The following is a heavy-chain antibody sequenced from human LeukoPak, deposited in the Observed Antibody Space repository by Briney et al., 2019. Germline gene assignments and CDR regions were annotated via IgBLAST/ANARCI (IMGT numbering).Heavy chain of an antibody. CDR2: IKEDGSEK. D-gene: IGHD2-15*01. J-gene: IGHJ4*02. CDR1: GFTFSSYW. Sequence: GGSLRLSCAASGFTFSSYWMNWVRQAPGKGLEWVANIKEDGSEKNYVDSVKGRFTISRDNAKNSLYLQMDGLRVEDTAVYYCARSRYDDYWGQGTLVTASS. CDR3: ARSRYDDY. V-gene: IGHV3-7*01.